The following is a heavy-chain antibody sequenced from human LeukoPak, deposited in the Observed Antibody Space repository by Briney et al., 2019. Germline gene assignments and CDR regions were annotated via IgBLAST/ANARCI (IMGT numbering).Heavy chain of an antibody. D-gene: IGHD3-10*01. CDR1: GDSISNYA. J-gene: IGHJ5*02. Sequence: SETLSLTCTVSGDSISNYAWSWVRQPPGEGLEWIGYIHTSGSTNFTHSLKSRVTISIESSGRRFSLRLTSVTAADTAVYYCARHSPPFFFGSGSQLTYFFDIWGLGTLVSVS. V-gene: IGHV4-4*09. CDR2: IHTSGST. CDR3: ARHSPPFFFGSGSQLTYFFDI.